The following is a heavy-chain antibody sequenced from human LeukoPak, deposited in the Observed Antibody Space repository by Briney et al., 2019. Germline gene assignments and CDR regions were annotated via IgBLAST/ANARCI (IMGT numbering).Heavy chain of an antibody. Sequence: SETLSLTCTVSGGSISSYYWSWIRQPPGKGLEWIGYIYYSGSTNYNPSLKSRVTISVDTSKNQFSLKLSSVTAADTAVYYCARAAAGLDYWGQGTLVTVSS. J-gene: IGHJ4*02. CDR2: IYYSGST. D-gene: IGHD6-13*01. V-gene: IGHV4-59*08. CDR1: GGSISSYY. CDR3: ARAAAGLDY.